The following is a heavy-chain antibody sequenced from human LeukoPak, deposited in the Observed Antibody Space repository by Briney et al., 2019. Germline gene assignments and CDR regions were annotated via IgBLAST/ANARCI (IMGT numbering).Heavy chain of an antibody. Sequence: QPGGSLRLSCAASGFTLSSYAMSWVRQVPGKGLEWVSGISGSGGNTHSADSVKGRFTISRDNSKNTLYLQMNSLRAEDTAVYYCAKATVTTFADYFDYWGQGTLSPSPQ. V-gene: IGHV3-23*01. D-gene: IGHD4-11*01. CDR3: AKATVTTFADYFDY. CDR2: ISGSGGNT. CDR1: GFTLSSYA. J-gene: IGHJ4*02.